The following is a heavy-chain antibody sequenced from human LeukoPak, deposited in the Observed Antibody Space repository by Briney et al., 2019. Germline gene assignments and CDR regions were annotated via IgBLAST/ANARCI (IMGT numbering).Heavy chain of an antibody. V-gene: IGHV4-61*01. CDR2: FYFSGSN. D-gene: IGHD4-17*01. Sequence: SETLSLTCAVSGYSISSGYYCGWIRQPPGKGLEWIGHFYFSGSNNYNPSLKSRVTISVDTSKNQFSLKLSSVTTADTAVYYCARGAFYGDYYYYYMDVWGKGTTVTVCS. CDR3: ARGAFYGDYYYYYMDV. CDR1: GYSISSGYY. J-gene: IGHJ6*03.